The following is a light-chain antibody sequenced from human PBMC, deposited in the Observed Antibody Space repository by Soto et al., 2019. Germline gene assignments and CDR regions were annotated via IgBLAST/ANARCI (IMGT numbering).Light chain of an antibody. CDR2: GNS. V-gene: IGLV1-40*01. CDR3: QSYDRSLSYG. J-gene: IGLJ1*01. CDR1: SSNIGAGYD. Sequence: QSVLTQPPSVSGAPGPRVTISFTGSSSNIGAGYDVHWYQQLPGTAPKLLISGNSNRPSGVPDRFSGSKAGTSASLAITGLQAEDEADYYCQSYDRSLSYGFGTGTKLTV.